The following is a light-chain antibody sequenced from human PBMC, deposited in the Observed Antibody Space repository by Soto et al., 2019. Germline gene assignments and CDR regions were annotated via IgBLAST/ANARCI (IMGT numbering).Light chain of an antibody. CDR3: SSHTSTSTPPYV. CDR1: SSDVGGYDY. Sequence: QSALTQPASVSGSPGQSIIISCIGTSSDVGGYDYVSWYQHHAGKAPKLMIYDVSNRPSGVSNRFSGSKSGNTASLTISGLQAEDEADYYCSSHTSTSTPPYVFGTGTKLTVL. V-gene: IGLV2-14*03. J-gene: IGLJ1*01. CDR2: DVS.